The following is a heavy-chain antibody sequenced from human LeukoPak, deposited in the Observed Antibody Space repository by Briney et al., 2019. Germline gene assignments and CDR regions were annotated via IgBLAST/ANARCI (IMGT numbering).Heavy chain of an antibody. CDR3: AKDPFQHVNYYDSSGYYYPFAY. D-gene: IGHD3-22*01. J-gene: IGHJ4*02. CDR2: ISGSGGST. Sequence: PGGSLRLSCAASGFTFSSYALNWVRQAPGKGLEWVSAISGSGGSTYYADSVKGRFTISRDNSKNTLYLQMNSLRAEDTAVYYCAKDPFQHVNYYDSSGYYYPFAYWGQGTLVTVSS. V-gene: IGHV3-23*01. CDR1: GFTFSSYA.